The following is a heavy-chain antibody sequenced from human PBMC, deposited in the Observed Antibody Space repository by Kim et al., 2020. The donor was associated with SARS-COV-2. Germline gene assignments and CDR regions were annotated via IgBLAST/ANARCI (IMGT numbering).Heavy chain of an antibody. D-gene: IGHD3-3*01. J-gene: IGHJ6*02. CDR3: ARDLNYDDGMDV. V-gene: IGHV1-46*01. Sequence: YAQKFQGRVTMTRDTSTSTVYMELSSLRSEDTAVYYCARDLNYDDGMDVWGQGTTVTVSS.